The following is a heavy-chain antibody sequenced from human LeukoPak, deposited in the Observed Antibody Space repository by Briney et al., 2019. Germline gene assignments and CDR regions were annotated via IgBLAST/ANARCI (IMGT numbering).Heavy chain of an antibody. D-gene: IGHD4-17*01. Sequence: GGSLRLSCAASGFTFSSYSMNWVRQAPGKGLEWVSSISSSSSYIYYADSVKGRFTISRDNAKNSLYLQMNSLRAEDTALYYCAKGGYGDYEPYWYFDLWGRGTLVTVSS. J-gene: IGHJ2*01. CDR2: ISSSSSYI. CDR3: AKGGYGDYEPYWYFDL. V-gene: IGHV3-21*04. CDR1: GFTFSSYS.